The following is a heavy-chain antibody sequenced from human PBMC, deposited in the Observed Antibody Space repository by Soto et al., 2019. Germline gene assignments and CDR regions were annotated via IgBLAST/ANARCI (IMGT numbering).Heavy chain of an antibody. V-gene: IGHV1-69*12. J-gene: IGHJ4*02. CDR2: GVPVFGTP. CDR1: GDTFGTFA. CDR3: ATTSRGYTAFFEF. D-gene: IGHD5-12*01. Sequence: VQLVQSGAEVKKPGSSVKVSCKTSGDTFGTFAINWIRQAPGRGLEWLGGGVPVFGTPNYAPDFQGRVTIPADEAANTSFMEVISLRSDDAAIYYCATTSRGYTAFFEFWGLGTLVIVSS.